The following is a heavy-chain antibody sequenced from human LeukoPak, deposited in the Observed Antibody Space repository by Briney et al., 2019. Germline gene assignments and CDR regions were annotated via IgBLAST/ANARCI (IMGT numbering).Heavy chain of an antibody. CDR3: VKDIWGTGDP. V-gene: IGHV3-43*01. D-gene: IGHD2-8*02. J-gene: IGHJ5*02. Sequence: GGSLRLSCAASGFTFDDYTMHWVRQAPGKGLEWVSLITWDGGDTYYADSVKGRFTISRDNSKNSLYLQMNSLRTEDTALNYCVKDIWGTGDPWGQGTLVTVSS. CDR1: GFTFDDYT. CDR2: ITWDGGDT.